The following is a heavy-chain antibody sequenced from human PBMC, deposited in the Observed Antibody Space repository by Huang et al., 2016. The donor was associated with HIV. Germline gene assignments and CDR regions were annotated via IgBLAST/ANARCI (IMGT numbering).Heavy chain of an antibody. CDR2: VYQSGST. Sequence: QLQLQESGPGQVKPSETLSLTCTVSGDFISSTNYYWGWIRQSPGKGLEWVGSVYQSGSTHYNPSLNSRVTLSVDTSRNQFSLRLNSVTAADTAVYYCASQHIGAAATWFWGRGTQVAVSS. CDR3: ASQHIGAAATWF. J-gene: IGHJ4*02. V-gene: IGHV4-39*01. D-gene: IGHD6-13*01. CDR1: GDFISSTNYY.